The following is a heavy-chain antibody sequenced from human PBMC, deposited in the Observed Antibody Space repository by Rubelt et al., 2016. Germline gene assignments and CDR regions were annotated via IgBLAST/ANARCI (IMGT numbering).Heavy chain of an antibody. CDR3: ARDLLGGSYYSVLSSGDY. V-gene: IGHV1-69*04. CDR2: IIPILGIA. CDR1: GGTFSSYA. J-gene: IGHJ4*02. Sequence: KPGSSVKVSCKASGGTFSSYAISWVRQAPGQGLEWMGRIIPILGIANYAQKFQGRVTITADKSTSTAYMELSSLRSEDTAVYYCARDLLGGSYYSVLSSGDYWGQGTLGTVSS. D-gene: IGHD1-26*01.